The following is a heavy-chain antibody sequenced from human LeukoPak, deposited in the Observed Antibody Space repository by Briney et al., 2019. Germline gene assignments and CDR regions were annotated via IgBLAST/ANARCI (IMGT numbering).Heavy chain of an antibody. CDR2: IIPIFGTA. Sequence: SVKVSCKASGGTFSSYAISWVRQAPGQGLEWMGGIIPIFGTANYAQKFQGRVTITTDESTSTAYMELSSLRSEDTAVYYCARGGGHDYGNYVGLAWGQGTLATVSS. CDR1: GGTFSSYA. V-gene: IGHV1-69*05. J-gene: IGHJ5*02. CDR3: ARGGGHDYGNYVGLA. D-gene: IGHD4-11*01.